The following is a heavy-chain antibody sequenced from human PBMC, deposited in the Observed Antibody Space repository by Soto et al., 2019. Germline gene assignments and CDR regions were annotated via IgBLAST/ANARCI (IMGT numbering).Heavy chain of an antibody. CDR2: IGIYANT. J-gene: IGHJ4*02. V-gene: IGHV3-23*01. Sequence: EVELLESGGDLVQPGGSLRLSCAASGFTFSSYDINWVRQAPRKGLEWVSAIGIYANTYYAGSVKGRFTISRDDSKNTVYLQLNSLRVDDTAVYYCAKESTVGSPGDYFDSWGQGTLVTVSS. CDR3: AKESTVGSPGDYFDS. CDR1: GFTFSSYD. D-gene: IGHD1-26*01.